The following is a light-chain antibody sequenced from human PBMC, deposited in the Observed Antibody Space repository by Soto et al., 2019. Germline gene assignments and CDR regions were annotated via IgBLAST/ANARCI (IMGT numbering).Light chain of an antibody. CDR2: DES. Sequence: DFQMTQSPSSLSASVGDRVTITCRATQAIKNFLNWYQQKPGRAPKLLISDESTLQRGVPSRFSGSGSGTHFTFVISSLQPEDVGTYYCQQSDNPPLTFGQGTRLDMK. V-gene: IGKV1-33*01. CDR3: QQSDNPPLT. CDR1: QAIKNF. J-gene: IGKJ5*01.